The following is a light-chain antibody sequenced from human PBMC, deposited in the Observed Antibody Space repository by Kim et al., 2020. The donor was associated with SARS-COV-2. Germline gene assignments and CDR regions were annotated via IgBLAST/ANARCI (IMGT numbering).Light chain of an antibody. J-gene: IGLJ2*01. CDR1: KLGNNY. CDR3: QACDSSTP. CDR2: QDY. V-gene: IGLV3-1*01. Sequence: VSVSPGHTASITCSGDKLGNNYVYWYQQRPGQSPVLVIYQDYRRPSGIPERFSGSTSGDTATLTISGTQALDEADYYCQACDSSTPFGGGTQLTVL.